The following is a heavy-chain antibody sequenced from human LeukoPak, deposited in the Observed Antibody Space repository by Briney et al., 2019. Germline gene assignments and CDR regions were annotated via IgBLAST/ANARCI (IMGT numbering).Heavy chain of an antibody. V-gene: IGHV4-4*07. D-gene: IGHD1-26*01. J-gene: IGHJ3*02. CDR2: IHATGST. Sequence: SETLSLTCSVSGDSITYFYWSWIRQAAGKGLEWIGRIHATGSTNYNPSLKSRVTISVDTSKNQFSLKLSSVTAADTAVYYCAREGETGIVGASLTDAFDIWGQGTMVTVSS. CDR1: GDSITYFY. CDR3: AREGETGIVGASLTDAFDI.